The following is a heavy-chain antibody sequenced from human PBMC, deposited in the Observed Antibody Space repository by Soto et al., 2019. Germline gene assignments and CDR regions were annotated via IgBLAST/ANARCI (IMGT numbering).Heavy chain of an antibody. D-gene: IGHD2-2*01. V-gene: IGHV1-46*03. Sequence: GASVKVSCKASGYTFTSYYMHWVRQAPGQGLEWMGIINPSGGSTSYAQKFQGRVTMTRDTSTSTVYMELSSLRSEDTAVYCCAGGAVSGDVIVVGPAEAWFDLWGQGTLVTVSS. CDR3: AGGAVSGDVIVVGPAEAWFDL. J-gene: IGHJ5*02. CDR2: INPSGGST. CDR1: GYTFTSYY.